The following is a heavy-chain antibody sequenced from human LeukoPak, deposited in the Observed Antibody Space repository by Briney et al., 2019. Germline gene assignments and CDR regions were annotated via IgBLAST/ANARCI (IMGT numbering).Heavy chain of an antibody. J-gene: IGHJ3*02. CDR1: GFTFNDHA. CDR2: INWNSDNL. CDR3: ARASYYYDTTGLGAVDI. V-gene: IGHV3-9*01. D-gene: IGHD3-22*01. Sequence: PGGSLRLSCAASGFTFNDHAMYWVRQAPGKGLEWVSGINWNSDNLGYADSVKGRFTISRDDAKKSLFLQMNSLKTEDTALYYCARASYYYDTTGLGAVDIWGQGTMVTVSS.